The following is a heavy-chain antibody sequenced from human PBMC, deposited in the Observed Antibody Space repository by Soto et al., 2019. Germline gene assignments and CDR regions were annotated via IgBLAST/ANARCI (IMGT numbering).Heavy chain of an antibody. J-gene: IGHJ6*02. D-gene: IGHD4-17*01. CDR2: ISSSSSYI. CDR1: GFTFSTYN. V-gene: IGHV3-21*01. Sequence: GGSLRLSCAASGFTFSTYNINWVRQAPGKGLEWVSSISSSSSYIYYADSVKGRFTISRDNAKNSLYLQMNSLRAEDTAVYYCARGDYGDHYYYGMDVWGQGTTVTVSS. CDR3: ARGDYGDHYYYGMDV.